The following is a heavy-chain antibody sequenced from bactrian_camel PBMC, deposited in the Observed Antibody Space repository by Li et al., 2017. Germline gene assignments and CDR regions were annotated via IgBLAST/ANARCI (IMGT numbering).Heavy chain of an antibody. CDR1: GFSFDDSD. CDR3: AAPRILSYYHEYDYGVEYIY. CDR2: IGSNGVSP. D-gene: IGHD4*01. V-gene: IGHV3S63*01. Sequence: HVQLVESGGGSVQTGETLRLSCTVSGFSFDDSDMGWYRQSTGNECELVSSIGSNGVSPYYADSVKGRFTISRDNAKNTVYLQLNSLRTEDMAMYYCAAPRILSYYHEYDYGVEYIYWGQGTQVTVS. J-gene: IGHJ4*01.